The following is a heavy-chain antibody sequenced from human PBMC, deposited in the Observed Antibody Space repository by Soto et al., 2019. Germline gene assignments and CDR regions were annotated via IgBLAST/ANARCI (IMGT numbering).Heavy chain of an antibody. D-gene: IGHD3-22*01. Sequence: SVKVSCKASGGTFCSDAITWVRQAPGQGLEWVGRIIPIFGTTNYAQNLQGRVTISADKSTLTSYMELHSLTSDDTALYYCARDRTDSGYYTNWLDPWGQGTQVTVSS. V-gene: IGHV1-69*06. CDR3: ARDRTDSGYYTNWLDP. J-gene: IGHJ5*02. CDR2: IIPIFGTT. CDR1: GGTFCSDA.